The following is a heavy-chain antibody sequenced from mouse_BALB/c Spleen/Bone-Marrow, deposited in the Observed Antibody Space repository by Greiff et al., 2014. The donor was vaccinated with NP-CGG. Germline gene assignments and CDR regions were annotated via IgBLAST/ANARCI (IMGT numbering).Heavy chain of an antibody. V-gene: IGHV1-7*01. CDR2: INPSTGYT. D-gene: IGHD1-1*01. J-gene: IGHJ3*01. Sequence: QVHVKQSGAELAKPGASVKMSCKASGYTFTSYWMHWVKQRPGQGLEWIGYINPSTGYTEYNQKFKDKATLTADEFSSTAYMQLSSLTSEDSAVYYCAREGYYGSPFAYWGQGTLVTVSA. CDR3: AREGYYGSPFAY. CDR1: GYTFTSYW.